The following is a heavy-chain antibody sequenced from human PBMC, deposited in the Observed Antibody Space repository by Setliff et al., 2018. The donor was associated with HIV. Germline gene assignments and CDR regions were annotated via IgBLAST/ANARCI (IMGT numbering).Heavy chain of an antibody. V-gene: IGHV4-34*01. Sequence: SETLSLTCAVYGGSFNDYYWTWIRQPPGKGLEWIGEIDHSGNIKYHASLKSRVTISKDTSKNQISLKLRSVTAADTAVYYCAGGLNYYGSGSYLPLGYWGQGTLVPGSS. J-gene: IGHJ4*02. CDR3: AGGLNYYGSGSYLPLGY. CDR1: GGSFNDYY. CDR2: IDHSGNI. D-gene: IGHD3-10*01.